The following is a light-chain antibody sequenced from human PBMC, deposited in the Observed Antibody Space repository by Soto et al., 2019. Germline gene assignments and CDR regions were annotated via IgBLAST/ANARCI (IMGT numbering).Light chain of an antibody. CDR1: QSVSSY. CDR3: LQRSSWPLT. J-gene: IGKJ4*01. CDR2: DAS. Sequence: EIVLTQSPATLSLSPGERATLSCRASQSVSSYLTWYQQKPGQAPRLLIYDASDRATGIPSRFITSGSGTDFTLTISSLEPEDVAVYYCLQRSSWPLTFGGGTKVEIK. V-gene: IGKV3-11*01.